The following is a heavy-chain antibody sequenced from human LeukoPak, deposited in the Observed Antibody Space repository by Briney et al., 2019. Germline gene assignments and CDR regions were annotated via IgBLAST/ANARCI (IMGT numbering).Heavy chain of an antibody. J-gene: IGHJ3*02. CDR1: GGSISSYY. CDR2: IYYSGST. D-gene: IGHD2-21*01. CDR3: ARAYSYDAFEI. V-gene: IGHV4-59*01. Sequence: SETLSLTCTVSGGSISSYYWSWIRQPPGKGLEWIGYIYYSGSTNYNPSLKSRVTISVDTSKNQFSLKPSSVTAADTAVYYCARAYSYDAFEIWGQGTMVTVSS.